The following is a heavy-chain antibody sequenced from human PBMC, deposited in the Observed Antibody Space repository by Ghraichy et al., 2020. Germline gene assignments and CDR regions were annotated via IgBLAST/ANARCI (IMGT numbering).Heavy chain of an antibody. V-gene: IGHV3-48*02. D-gene: IGHD2-2*01. CDR1: GFTFSSYS. CDR3: SRESCSSTSCYYDAFDI. J-gene: IGHJ3*02. CDR2: ISSSSSTI. Sequence: GESLNISCAASGFTFSSYSMNWVRQAPGKGLEWVSYISSSSSTIYYADSVKGRFTISRENAKNSLYLQMNSLRDEDTAGYYCSRESCSSTSCYYDAFDIWGQGTMVTVSS.